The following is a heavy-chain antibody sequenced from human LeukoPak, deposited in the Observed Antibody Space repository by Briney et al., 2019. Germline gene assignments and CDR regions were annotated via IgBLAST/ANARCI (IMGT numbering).Heavy chain of an antibody. D-gene: IGHD5-18*01. CDR1: GGSISSSSYY. J-gene: IGHJ6*02. CDR2: IYYSGST. Sequence: SETLSLTCTVSGGSISSSSYYWGWIRQPPGKGLEWIGSIYYSGSTYYNPSLKSRVTISVDTSKNQFSLKLSSVTAADTAVYYCARVHTAMVRGYYYYGMDVWGQGTTVTVSS. V-gene: IGHV4-39*07. CDR3: ARVHTAMVRGYYYYGMDV.